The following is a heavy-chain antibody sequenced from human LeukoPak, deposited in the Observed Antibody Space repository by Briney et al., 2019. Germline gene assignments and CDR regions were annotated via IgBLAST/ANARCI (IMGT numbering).Heavy chain of an antibody. V-gene: IGHV4-59*11. D-gene: IGHD3-22*01. Sequence: SETLSLTCTVSGGSLSGHYWSWNRQPPGKRLEWIGYVSYTGRTKYNPSLQSRVTISIDTSKSQFSLKLTSVTSADTAVYSCARLLNNDISGDPDTFDVWGQGTTVIVSS. J-gene: IGHJ3*01. CDR3: ARLLNNDISGDPDTFDV. CDR2: VSYTGRT. CDR1: GGSLSGHY.